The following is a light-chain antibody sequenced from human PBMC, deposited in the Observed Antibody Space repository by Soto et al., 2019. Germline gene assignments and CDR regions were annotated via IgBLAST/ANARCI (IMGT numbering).Light chain of an antibody. CDR3: QLYGSSPPWT. Sequence: EAVWTQSKETLSLSPGERATLSCRASQSISSSYLAWYQQRPGQAPRLLIYGASSRATGIPDRFSGSGSGTDFTLTISRLEPEDFAVYYCQLYGSSPPWTFGQGTKVDIK. CDR2: GAS. CDR1: QSISSSY. J-gene: IGKJ1*01. V-gene: IGKV3-20*01.